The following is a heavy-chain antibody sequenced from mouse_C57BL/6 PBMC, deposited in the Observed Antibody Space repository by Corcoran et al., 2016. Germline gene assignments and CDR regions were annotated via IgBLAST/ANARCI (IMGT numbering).Heavy chain of an antibody. CDR3: ASSGDSYVCDY. V-gene: IGHV1-80*01. Sequence: QVQLQQSGAELVKPGASVKISCKASGYAFSSYWMNWVKQRPGKGLEWIGQIYPGDGDTNYNGKFKGKATLTADKSSSTAYMQLSSLTSEDSAVYFCASSGDSYVCDYWGQGTTLTVSS. CDR2: IYPGDGDT. D-gene: IGHD2-12*01. J-gene: IGHJ2*01. CDR1: GYAFSSYW.